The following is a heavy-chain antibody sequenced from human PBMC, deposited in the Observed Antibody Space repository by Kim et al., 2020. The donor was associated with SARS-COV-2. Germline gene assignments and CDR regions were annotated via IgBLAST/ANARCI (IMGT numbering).Heavy chain of an antibody. J-gene: IGHJ4*01. CDR2: ISYDGSNK. Sequence: GGSLRLSCAASGFTFSSYAMHWVRQAPGKGLEWVAVISYDGSNKYYVDSVKGRFTISRDNSKNTLYLQMNSLRAEDTAVYYCASDRKGIAAADPIIDYWG. D-gene: IGHD6-13*01. V-gene: IGHV3-30*04. CDR1: GFTFSSYA. CDR3: ASDRKGIAAADPIIDY.